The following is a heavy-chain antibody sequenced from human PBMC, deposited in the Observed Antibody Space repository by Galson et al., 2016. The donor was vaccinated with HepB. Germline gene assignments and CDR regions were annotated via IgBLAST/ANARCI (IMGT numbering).Heavy chain of an antibody. J-gene: IGHJ4*02. Sequence: SLRLSCAGSGFTFSSYGLHWVRQAPGKGLEWVAVSWYDGQYKYYADSVKGRFTISGDNSKSTLFLQMNSLRPEDTAVYYCARDSPGHNAQWLVRPLEFWGQGTLVTVSS. CDR2: SWYDGQYK. CDR3: ARDSPGHNAQWLVRPLEF. D-gene: IGHD6-19*01. CDR1: GFTFSSYG. V-gene: IGHV3-33*01.